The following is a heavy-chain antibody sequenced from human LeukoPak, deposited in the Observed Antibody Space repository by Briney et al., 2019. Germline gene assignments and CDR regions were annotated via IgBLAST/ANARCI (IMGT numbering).Heavy chain of an antibody. V-gene: IGHV3-7*01. CDR1: GLSISGQW. D-gene: IGHD3-3*02. J-gene: IGHJ4*02. CDR2: IRHDGSEK. CDR3: ARDSQHLNFDY. Sequence: GGSLRLSCVASGLSISGQWMNWVRQAPGQGLEWVANIRHDGSEKFYVDSVKGRFIISRDNAKNSLYLQMNSLRAEDTAVYYCARDSQHLNFDYWGQGTLVTVSS.